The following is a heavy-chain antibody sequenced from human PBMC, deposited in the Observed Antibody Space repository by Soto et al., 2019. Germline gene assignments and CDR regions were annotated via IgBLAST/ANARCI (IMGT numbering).Heavy chain of an antibody. Sequence: SQTLSLTCAISGDSVSSNSAACNWIRQSPSRGLEWLGRTYYRSKWYNDYAVSVKGRITINPDTSKNQFSLQLNSVTPEDTAVYYCAKEGGNHYYYAMDVWGQGTTVTVSS. J-gene: IGHJ6*02. CDR2: TYYRSKWYN. CDR1: GDSVSSNSAA. CDR3: AKEGGNHYYYAMDV. D-gene: IGHD1-26*01. V-gene: IGHV6-1*01.